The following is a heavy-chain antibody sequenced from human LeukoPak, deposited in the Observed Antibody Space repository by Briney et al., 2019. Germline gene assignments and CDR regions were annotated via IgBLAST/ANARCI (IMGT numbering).Heavy chain of an antibody. Sequence: GGSLRLSCAASGFTFSSYWMSWVRQAPGKGLEWVANIKQDGSEKYYVDSVKGRFTISRDNAKNSLYLQMNSLRAEDTAVYYCASLLLRTNDAFDIWGQGTMVTVSS. CDR1: GFTFSSYW. CDR3: ASLLLRTNDAFDI. D-gene: IGHD3-16*01. V-gene: IGHV3-7*01. CDR2: IKQDGSEK. J-gene: IGHJ3*02.